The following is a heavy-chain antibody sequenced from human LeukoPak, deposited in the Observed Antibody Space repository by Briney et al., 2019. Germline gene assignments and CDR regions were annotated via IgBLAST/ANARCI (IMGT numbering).Heavy chain of an antibody. CDR2: IYTSGST. CDR3: ARDPSYRYFDL. CDR1: GGSISSGSYY. Sequence: PSETLSLTCTVSGGSISSGSYYWSWIRQPAGKGLEWIGRIYTSGSTNYNPSLESRVTISVDTSKNQFSLKLSSVTAADTAVYYCARDPSYRYFDLWGRGTLVTVS. J-gene: IGHJ2*01. V-gene: IGHV4-61*02.